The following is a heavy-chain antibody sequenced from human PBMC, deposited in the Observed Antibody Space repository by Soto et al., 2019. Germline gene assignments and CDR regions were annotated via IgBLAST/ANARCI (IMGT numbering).Heavy chain of an antibody. J-gene: IGHJ3*02. CDR1: GFTFSSYS. CDR2: ISSSSSYI. CDR3: ARDFTGSDLDAFDI. V-gene: IGHV3-21*01. D-gene: IGHD3-10*01. Sequence: GGSLRLSCAASGFTFSSYSMNWVRQAPGKGLEWVSSISSSSSYIYYADSVKGRFTISRDNAKNSLYLQMNSLRAEDTAVYYCARDFTGSDLDAFDIWGQGTMVTVSS.